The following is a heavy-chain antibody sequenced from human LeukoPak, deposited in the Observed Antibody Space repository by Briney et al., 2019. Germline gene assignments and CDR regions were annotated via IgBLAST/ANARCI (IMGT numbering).Heavy chain of an antibody. V-gene: IGHV4-59*01. CDR3: ARVAAAAPDY. D-gene: IGHD2-2*01. Sequence: SETLSLTCTVSGGSISSYYWSWIRQPPGKGLEWIGYIYYSGSTNYNPSLKSRVTISVDTSKNQFPLKLSSVTAADTAVYYCARVAAAAPDYWGQGTLVTVSS. CDR1: GGSISSYY. J-gene: IGHJ4*02. CDR2: IYYSGST.